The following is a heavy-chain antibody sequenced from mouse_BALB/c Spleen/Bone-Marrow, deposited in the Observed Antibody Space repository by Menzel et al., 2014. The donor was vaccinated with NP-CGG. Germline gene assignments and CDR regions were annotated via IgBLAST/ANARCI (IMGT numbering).Heavy chain of an antibody. Sequence: QVQLQHSGSVLVRPGASVKLSCKTSGYTFTSSWIHWAKQRPGQGLEWIGEIHPNSGNTNYNEKFKDKATLTVDTSSRTAYVDLSSLTSEDSAVYDGARAGGNDEYYVMDYWGQGTAGTVSS. J-gene: IGHJ4*01. D-gene: IGHD2-2*01. CDR3: ARAGGNDEYYVMDY. CDR2: IHPNSGNT. V-gene: IGHV1S130*01. CDR1: GYTFTSSW.